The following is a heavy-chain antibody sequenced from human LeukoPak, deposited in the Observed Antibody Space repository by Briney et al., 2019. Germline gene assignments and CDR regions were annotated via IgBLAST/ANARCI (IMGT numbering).Heavy chain of an antibody. CDR1: GFTFSSYW. V-gene: IGHV3-7*03. CDR3: AKALYSSGWLLPFDH. CDR2: IKQDGSEK. J-gene: IGHJ4*02. Sequence: GGSLRLSCAASGFTFSSYWMSWVRQAPGKGLEWVANIKQDGSEKYYVDSVEGRFTISRDNAKNSLYLQMNSLRAEDTAVYYCAKALYSSGWLLPFDHWGQGTLVTVSS. D-gene: IGHD6-19*01.